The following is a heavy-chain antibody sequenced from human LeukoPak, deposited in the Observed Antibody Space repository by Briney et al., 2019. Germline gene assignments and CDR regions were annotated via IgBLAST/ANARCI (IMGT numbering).Heavy chain of an antibody. CDR3: ARVLGYSGYDPNPYMDV. CDR1: EFSVGSNY. D-gene: IGHD5-12*01. CDR2: IYSGGST. Sequence: GGSLRLSCAASEFSVGSNYMTWVRQAPGKGLEWVSLIYSGGSTYYADSVRGRFTISRDNSKNTLYLQMNSLRAEDTAVYYCARVLGYSGYDPNPYMDVWGKGTTVTVSS. J-gene: IGHJ6*03. V-gene: IGHV3-66*01.